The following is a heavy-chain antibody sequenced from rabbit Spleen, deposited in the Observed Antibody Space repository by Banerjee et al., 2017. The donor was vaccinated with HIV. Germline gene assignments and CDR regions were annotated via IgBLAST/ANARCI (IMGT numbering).Heavy chain of an antibody. D-gene: IGHD8-1*01. V-gene: IGHV1S43*01. CDR2: IYTINGYT. J-gene: IGHJ4*01. CDR1: GIDFSNYYY. Sequence: QEQLEESGGGLVKPGGTLTLTCKASGIDFSNYYYMCWVRQAPGKGLELIAWIYTINGYTWYAIWAKGRFTGSKASSTAVTLQMTSLTAADTATYFCARSLYGDGSSYNLWGPGTLVTVS. CDR3: ARSLYGDGSSYNL.